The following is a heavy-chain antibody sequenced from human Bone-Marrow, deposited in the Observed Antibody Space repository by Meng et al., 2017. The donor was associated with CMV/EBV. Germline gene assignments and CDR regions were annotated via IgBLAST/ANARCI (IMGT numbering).Heavy chain of an antibody. J-gene: IGHJ4*02. D-gene: IGHD2-2*01. V-gene: IGHV3-69-1*01. CDR3: AKADGIVVVPAATFDY. CDR1: GFTFSDYY. CDR2: ISCSSSII. Sequence: ESLKISCAAPGFTFSDYYMNWVRQAPGKGLEWVSPISCSSSIISNADSVRGPFTISRDNSKDTLYLQMNSLRAEDTAVYYCAKADGIVVVPAATFDYWGQGTLVTVSS.